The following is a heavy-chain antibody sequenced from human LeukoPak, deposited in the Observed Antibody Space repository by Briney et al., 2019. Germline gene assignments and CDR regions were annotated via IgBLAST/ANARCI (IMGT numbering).Heavy chain of an antibody. CDR2: ISGSGGST. CDR1: GFTFSSYA. V-gene: IGHV3-23*01. Sequence: GGSLRLSSAASGFTFSSYAMSWVRQAPGKGLEWVSAISGSGGSTYYADSVKGRFTISRDNSKNTLYLQMNSLRAEDTAVYYCAKDRAYYYDSGYYYYFDYWGQGTLVTVSS. D-gene: IGHD3-22*01. J-gene: IGHJ4*02. CDR3: AKDRAYYYDSGYYYYFDY.